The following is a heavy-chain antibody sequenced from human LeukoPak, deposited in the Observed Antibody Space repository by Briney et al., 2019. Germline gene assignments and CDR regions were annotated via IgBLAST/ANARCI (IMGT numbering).Heavy chain of an antibody. CDR3: VRGDYSNSYYYYYMDV. J-gene: IGHJ6*03. CDR1: RGSISSFH. V-gene: IGHV4-59*12. Sequence: SETLSLTCTVSRGSISSFHWSWIRQAPGKGLEWIGYIYSSGSTTYNPSLKSRITISIDTSKNQFSLKLSSVTAADTAVHYCVRGDYSNSYYYYYMDVWGKGTSVTVSS. CDR2: IYSSGST. D-gene: IGHD4-11*01.